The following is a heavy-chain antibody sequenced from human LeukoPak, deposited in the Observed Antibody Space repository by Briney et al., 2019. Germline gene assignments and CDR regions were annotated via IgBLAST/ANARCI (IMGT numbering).Heavy chain of an antibody. CDR3: ATEGSSSWYRAFDI. V-gene: IGHV4-61*02. J-gene: IGHJ3*02. CDR2: IYTSGST. CDR1: GGSISSGSYY. D-gene: IGHD6-13*01. Sequence: SETLSLTCTVSGGSISSGSYYWSWIRQPAGKGLEWIGRIYTSGSTNYNPSLKSRVTISVDTSKNQFSLKLSSVTAADTAVYYCATEGSSSWYRAFDIWGQGTMVTVSS.